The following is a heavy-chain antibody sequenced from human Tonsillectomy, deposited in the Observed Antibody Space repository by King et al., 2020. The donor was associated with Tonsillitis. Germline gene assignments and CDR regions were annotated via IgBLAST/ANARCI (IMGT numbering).Heavy chain of an antibody. CDR3: ARGERYDLYMDV. CDR1: GGSISSYY. Sequence: VQLQESGPGLVKPSETLSFTCTVSGGSISSYYWSWIRQPPGKGLEWIGHIYHSGSTNYNPSLKSRVTISVDTSNYQFSLQLSSVTAAETAVYYCARGERYDLYMDVWGQGTTVTVSS. D-gene: IGHD3-3*01. J-gene: IGHJ6*02. CDR2: IYHSGST. V-gene: IGHV4-59*01.